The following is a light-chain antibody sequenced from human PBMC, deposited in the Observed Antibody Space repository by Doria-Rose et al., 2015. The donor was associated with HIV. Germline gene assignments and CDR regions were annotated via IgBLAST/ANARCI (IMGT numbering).Light chain of an antibody. Sequence: STGDRVTITCRASQGISSYLAWYQQKPGKAPNLLIYAASTLQSGVPSRFGGSGSGTDFTLTISCLQSEDFATYYCQQYYSYPRAFGQGTRLEIK. CDR2: AAS. V-gene: IGKV1-8*01. CDR1: QGISSY. CDR3: QQYYSYPRA. J-gene: IGKJ5*01.